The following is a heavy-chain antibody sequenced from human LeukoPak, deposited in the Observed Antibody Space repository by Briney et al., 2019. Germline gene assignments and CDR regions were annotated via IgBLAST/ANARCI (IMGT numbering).Heavy chain of an antibody. V-gene: IGHV1-18*01. Sequence: ASVKVSCKASGYTFITYGISWVRQAPGQGLEWMGWISAYNGNTNYAQKIQGRLTMTTDTSTSKAYMELRSLGSDDTAVYYCARGGTRGAYDYWGQGTLVTVSS. D-gene: IGHD3-10*01. CDR2: ISAYNGNT. CDR3: ARGGTRGAYDY. J-gene: IGHJ4*02. CDR1: GYTFITYG.